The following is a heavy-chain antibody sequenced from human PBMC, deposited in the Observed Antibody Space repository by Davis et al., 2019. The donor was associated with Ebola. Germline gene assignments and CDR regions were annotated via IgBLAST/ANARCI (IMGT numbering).Heavy chain of an antibody. D-gene: IGHD2-2*01. CDR3: TRYPYYFDY. J-gene: IGHJ4*02. CDR1: GFTFGDYA. CDR2: IRSKAYGGTT. V-gene: IGHV3-49*04. Sequence: PGGSLRLSCTASGFTFGDYAMSWVRQAPGKGLEWVGFIRSKAYGGTTEYAASVKGRFTISRDESKSIAYLQMKSLKTADTAVYYCTRYPYYFDYWGQGTLVTVSS.